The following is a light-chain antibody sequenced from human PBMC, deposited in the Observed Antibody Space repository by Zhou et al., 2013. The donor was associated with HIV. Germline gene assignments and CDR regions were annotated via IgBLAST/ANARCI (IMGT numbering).Light chain of an antibody. V-gene: IGKV1-16*02. CDR1: QDINKY. CDR2: AAA. CDR3: QQLNSYLTWT. J-gene: IGKJ1*01. Sequence: DIQMTQSPSSLSAPVGDRVTITCRASQDINKYVAWFQQRPGKAPKSLIYAAATLQSGVPSKFSGSGSGTDFTLTINSLQPEDFATYYCQQLNSYLTWTFGQGTKVEIK.